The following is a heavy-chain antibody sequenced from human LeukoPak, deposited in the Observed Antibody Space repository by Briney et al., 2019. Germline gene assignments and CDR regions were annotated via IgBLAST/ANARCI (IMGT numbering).Heavy chain of an antibody. J-gene: IGHJ4*02. V-gene: IGHV4-59*01. Sequence: SETLSLTCTVSGGSISSYYWSWIRQPPGKGLEWIGCIYCSGSTNYNPSLKSRVTISVDTSKNRFSLKLTSVTAADTAVYYCARDWWGSSTLYSIDYWGQGTLVTVSS. D-gene: IGHD6-13*01. CDR2: IYCSGST. CDR1: GGSISSYY. CDR3: ARDWWGSSTLYSIDY.